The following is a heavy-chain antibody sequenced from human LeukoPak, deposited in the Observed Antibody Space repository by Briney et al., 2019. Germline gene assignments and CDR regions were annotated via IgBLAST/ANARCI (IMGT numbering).Heavy chain of an antibody. D-gene: IGHD4-17*01. Sequence: GSLRLSCAASGFTFSSYAMHWVRQRPGKGLEWIGEINHGGGTRYNPSLKSRATISVDTSKKQFSLNLTSVTAADTAVYYGARGEDGTGDYRPTYFDSWGQGTLVTVSS. CDR3: ARGEDGTGDYRPTYFDS. CDR2: INHGGGT. V-gene: IGHV4-34*01. CDR1: GFTFSSYA. J-gene: IGHJ4*02.